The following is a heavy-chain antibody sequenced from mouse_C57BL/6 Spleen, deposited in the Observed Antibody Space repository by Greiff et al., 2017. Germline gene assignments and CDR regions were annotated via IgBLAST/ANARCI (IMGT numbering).Heavy chain of an antibody. V-gene: IGHV1-81*01. Sequence: VQLQQSGAELARPGASVKLSCKASGYTFTSYGISWVKQRTGQGLEWIGEIYPRSGNTYYNEKFKCKATLTADKSSSTAYMGLRSLTSEDSAVYFCARSYYINYGPFDYWGQGTTLTVSS. D-gene: IGHD2-5*01. CDR1: GYTFTSYG. J-gene: IGHJ2*01. CDR2: IYPRSGNT. CDR3: ARSYYINYGPFDY.